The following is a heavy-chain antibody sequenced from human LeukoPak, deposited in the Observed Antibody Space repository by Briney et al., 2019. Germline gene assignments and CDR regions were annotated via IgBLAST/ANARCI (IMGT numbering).Heavy chain of an antibody. CDR1: GFTFSSYG. D-gene: IGHD3-10*01. CDR2: ISGSGGST. Sequence: GGTLRLSCAASGFTFSSYGMSWVRQAPGKGLEWVSAISGSGGSTCYADSVKGRFTISRDNSKNTLYLQMNSLRAEDTAVYYCSMVRGLIPFDYWGQGTLVTVSS. V-gene: IGHV3-23*01. J-gene: IGHJ4*02. CDR3: SMVRGLIPFDY.